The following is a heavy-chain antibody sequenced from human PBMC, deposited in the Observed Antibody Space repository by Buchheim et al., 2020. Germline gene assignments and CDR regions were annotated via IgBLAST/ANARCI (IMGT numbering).Heavy chain of an antibody. J-gene: IGHJ6*03. CDR1: GYTFTSYD. V-gene: IGHV1-8*01. CDR3: ARARRGRCSSTSCRSYYYYYYMDV. Sequence: QVQLVQSGAEVKKPGASVKVSCKASGYTFTSYDINWVRQATGQGLEWMGWMNPNSGNTGYAQKFQGRVTMTRNTSISTAYMELSSLRSEDTAVYYCARARRGRCSSTSCRSYYYYYYMDVWGKGTT. D-gene: IGHD2-2*01. CDR2: MNPNSGNT.